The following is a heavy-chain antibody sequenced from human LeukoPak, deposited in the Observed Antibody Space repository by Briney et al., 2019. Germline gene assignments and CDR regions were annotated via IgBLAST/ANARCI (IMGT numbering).Heavy chain of an antibody. J-gene: IGHJ6*02. CDR3: PRAGPDGSGSQYYYSYGMDV. CDR2: FDPEDGET. D-gene: IGHD3-10*01. CDR1: GYTLTELS. V-gene: IGHV1-24*01. Sequence: ASVKVSCKVSGYTLTELSMHWVRQAPGEGREWMGGFDPEDGETIYAQKFQGRVTMTEVTSPDTAYMELSSLRSEDTDVYHCPRAGPDGSGSQYYYSYGMDVWGQGTTVTVSS.